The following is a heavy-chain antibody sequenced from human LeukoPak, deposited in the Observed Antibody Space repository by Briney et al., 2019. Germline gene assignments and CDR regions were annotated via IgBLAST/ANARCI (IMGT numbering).Heavy chain of an antibody. CDR2: ISYDGRNK. D-gene: IGHD2-2*01. V-gene: IGHV3-30*18. CDR1: GFPFSGYR. J-gene: IGHJ4*02. CDR3: AKGPLRGTAAAIDY. Sequence: GGSLRLSCAASGFPFSGYRMHWVRQAPGKGLEWVAVISYDGRNKHYPDSVKGRFTISRDISTDTLWLQMDSLRTEDTAVYYCAKGPLRGTAAAIDYWGQGTLVTVSS.